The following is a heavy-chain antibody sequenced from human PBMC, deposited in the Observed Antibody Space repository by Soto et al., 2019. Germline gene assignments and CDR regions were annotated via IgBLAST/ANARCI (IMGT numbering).Heavy chain of an antibody. D-gene: IGHD6-13*01. Sequence: QVQLQESGPGLVKPSGTLSLTCAVTGGSISSSNWCSWVRQHPGKGLEWIEETYHSGSTNYNPSLQSRVTISVDKSKNQCSLELSSVTAADTAVYYCASVEGAGTDDYWGQGTLVTVSS. CDR3: ASVEGAGTDDY. CDR2: TYHSGST. V-gene: IGHV4-4*02. CDR1: GGSISSSNW. J-gene: IGHJ4*02.